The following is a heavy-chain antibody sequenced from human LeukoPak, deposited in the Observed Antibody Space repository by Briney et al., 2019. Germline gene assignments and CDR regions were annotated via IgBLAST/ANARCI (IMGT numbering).Heavy chain of an antibody. CDR3: ARDRAVSWFDS. J-gene: IGHJ5*01. Sequence: PGGSLRLSCAASGLTFTSHGFHWVRQAPGRGLEWLTFISLDGSRKSYADSVKGRFTFSRDDSKNTLYLEMNSLRAEDTAVYYCARDRAVSWFDSWGLGTLVTVSS. CDR1: GLTFTSHG. V-gene: IGHV3-33*05. D-gene: IGHD3-10*01. CDR2: ISLDGSRK.